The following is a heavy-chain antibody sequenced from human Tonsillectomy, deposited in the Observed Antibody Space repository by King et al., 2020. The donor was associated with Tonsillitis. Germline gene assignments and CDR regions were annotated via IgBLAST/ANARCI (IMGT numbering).Heavy chain of an antibody. V-gene: IGHV1-2*02. J-gene: IGHJ6*02. CDR1: GYTFTDHY. D-gene: IGHD2-2*02. CDR3: SRDLRYCTVASCYTGYYYYGMDV. CDR2: INPNNGDT. Sequence: QLVQSGADVKKPGASVKVSCKASGYTFTDHYMHWVRQAPGQGLEWMGWINPNNGDTNYAQKVQGMATMTRDTSISTAYMELSRLTSDDTAVYYCSRDLRYCTVASCYTGYYYYGMDVWGQGTTVTVSS.